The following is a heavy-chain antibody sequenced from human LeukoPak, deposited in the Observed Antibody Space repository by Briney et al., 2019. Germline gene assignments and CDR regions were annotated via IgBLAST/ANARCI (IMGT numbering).Heavy chain of an antibody. CDR1: GGSISSGSYY. V-gene: IGHV4-61*02. D-gene: IGHD3-10*01. J-gene: IGHJ3*02. CDR3: ARHKEEVLLADAFDI. CDR2: IYTSGST. Sequence: PSQTLSLTCTVSGGSISSGSYYWSWIRQPAGKGLEWIGRIYTSGSTNYNPSLKSRVTISVDTSKNQFSLKLSSVTAADTAVYYCARHKEEVLLADAFDIWGQGTMVTVSS.